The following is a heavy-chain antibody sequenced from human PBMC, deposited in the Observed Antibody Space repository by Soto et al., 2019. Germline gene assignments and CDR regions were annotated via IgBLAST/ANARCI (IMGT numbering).Heavy chain of an antibody. D-gene: IGHD1-1*01. Sequence: GASVKASCKASGYTFTSYGISWVRQAPGQGLEWMGWISAYNGNTNYAQKLQGRVTMTTDASTSTAYMELRSLRSDDTVVYYCARDVGYRLIDYWGQGTLVTVSS. V-gene: IGHV1-18*01. CDR2: ISAYNGNT. CDR1: GYTFTSYG. J-gene: IGHJ4*02. CDR3: ARDVGYRLIDY.